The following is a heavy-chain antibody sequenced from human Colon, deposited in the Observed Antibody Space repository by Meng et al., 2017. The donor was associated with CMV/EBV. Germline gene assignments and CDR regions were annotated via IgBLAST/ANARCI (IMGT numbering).Heavy chain of an antibody. Sequence: SVKVSCKASGGTFSSYAISWVRQATGQGLEWMGGIIPIFGTANYAQKFQGRVTITTDESTSTAYMELSSLRSEDTAVYYCARDTCSGGSCNLYYYYGMDVWGQGTTVTVSS. D-gene: IGHD2-15*01. CDR2: IIPIFGTA. CDR1: GGTFSSYA. V-gene: IGHV1-69*05. J-gene: IGHJ6*02. CDR3: ARDTCSGGSCNLYYYYGMDV.